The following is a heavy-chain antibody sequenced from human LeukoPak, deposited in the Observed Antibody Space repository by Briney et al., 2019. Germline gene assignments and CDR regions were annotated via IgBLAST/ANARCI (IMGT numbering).Heavy chain of an antibody. V-gene: IGHV1-69*13. D-gene: IGHD3-9*01. CDR3: ARDLIRYQHYYYYYMDV. Sequence: ASVKISSKASGGTFFSYAIRWGRPAPGQGVGWMGGIIPIFGTANYAQKFPGRVTITADESTSTAYMELSSLRSEDTAVYYCARDLIRYQHYYYYYMDVWGKGTTVTISS. CDR2: IIPIFGTA. J-gene: IGHJ6*03. CDR1: GGTFFSYA.